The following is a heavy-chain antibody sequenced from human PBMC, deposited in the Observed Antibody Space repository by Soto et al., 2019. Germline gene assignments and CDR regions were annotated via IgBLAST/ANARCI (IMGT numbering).Heavy chain of an antibody. CDR3: ARESEDLTSNFDY. Sequence: GGSLRLSCAASGFTFTRYSMNWVRQAPGKGLEWVSSISSTTNYIYYGDSMKGRFTISRDNAKNSLYLEMNSLRAEDTAVYYCARESEDLTSNFDYWGQGTLVTVSP. J-gene: IGHJ4*02. CDR2: ISSTTNYI. V-gene: IGHV3-21*06. CDR1: GFTFTRYS.